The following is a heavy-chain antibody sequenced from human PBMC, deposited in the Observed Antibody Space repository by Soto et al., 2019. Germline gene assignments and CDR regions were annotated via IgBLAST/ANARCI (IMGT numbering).Heavy chain of an antibody. V-gene: IGHV4-34*01. D-gene: IGHD3-10*01. Sequence: PSETLSLTCAVYGGSFSGYYWSWIRQPPGKGLEWIGEINHSGSTNYNPSLKSRVTISIDTSKNQFSLKLSSVTAADTAMYYCAPRVTMVRGAYFDYWGQGTLVTSPQ. CDR3: APRVTMVRGAYFDY. J-gene: IGHJ4*02. CDR2: INHSGST. CDR1: GGSFSGYY.